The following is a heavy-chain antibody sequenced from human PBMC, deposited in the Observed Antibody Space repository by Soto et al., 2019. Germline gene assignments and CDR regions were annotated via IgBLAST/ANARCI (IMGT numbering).Heavy chain of an antibody. D-gene: IGHD6-13*01. CDR2: ISWNSGSI. CDR3: AKDMSSSWSIGWFDP. J-gene: IGHJ5*02. Sequence: GGSLRLSCAAPGFTFDDYAMHWVRQAPGKGLEWVSGISWNSGSIGYADSVKGRFTISRDNAKNSLYLQMNSLRAEDTALYYCAKDMSSSWSIGWFDPWGQGTLVTVSS. CDR1: GFTFDDYA. V-gene: IGHV3-9*01.